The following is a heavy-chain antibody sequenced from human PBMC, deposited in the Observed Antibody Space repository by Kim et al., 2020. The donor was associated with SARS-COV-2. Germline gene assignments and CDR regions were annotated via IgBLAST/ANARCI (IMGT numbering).Heavy chain of an antibody. CDR3: VRAGGGNSDY. D-gene: IGHD2-21*02. CDR1: GGSFSDHS. Sequence: SGTLSLTCAVYGGSFSDHSWTWTRQPPGNGLEWIGEINHRGTTNYNPSLKSRVTISRDTSKNQFSLKLSSVTAADTAVYYCVRAGGGNSDYWGQGTLVTVSS. V-gene: IGHV4-34*01. J-gene: IGHJ4*02. CDR2: INHRGTT.